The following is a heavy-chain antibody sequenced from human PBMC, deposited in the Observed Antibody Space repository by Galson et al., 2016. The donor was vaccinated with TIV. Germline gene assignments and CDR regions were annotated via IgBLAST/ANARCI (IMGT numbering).Heavy chain of an antibody. Sequence: SLRLSCAASGFDFSNHAMSWVRQAPGEGLQWVSSISGGGGGRYYADSVKGRFTISRDISKKTLYLDMDSLRADDTALYYCAKDRTPGSSDWYFDYWGHGTTVIVAS. J-gene: IGHJ4*01. CDR3: AKDRTPGSSDWYFDY. V-gene: IGHV3-23*01. CDR1: GFDFSNHA. CDR2: ISGGGGGR. D-gene: IGHD6-19*01.